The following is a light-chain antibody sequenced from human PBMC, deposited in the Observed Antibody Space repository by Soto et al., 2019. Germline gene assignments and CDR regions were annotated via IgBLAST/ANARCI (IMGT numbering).Light chain of an antibody. CDR1: SSDIGYHNR. V-gene: IGLV2-18*02. CDR2: EVS. CDR3: SSFASSATLV. Sequence: HSALTQPPSVYGSPGQSVTISCTGTSSDIGYHNRVSWYQQPPGTAPKLMIYEVSTRYSGVPDRFSGSKSGNTASLTISGLQAEDEADYYCSSFASSATLVFGGGTKVTVL. J-gene: IGLJ3*02.